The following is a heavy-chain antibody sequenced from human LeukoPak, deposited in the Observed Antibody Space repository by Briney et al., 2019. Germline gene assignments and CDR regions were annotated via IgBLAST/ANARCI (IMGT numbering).Heavy chain of an antibody. CDR1: GFTFSSYS. CDR2: ISTSSTYI. J-gene: IGHJ4*02. D-gene: IGHD1-20*01. CDR3: ARDPPFIIGTTFFDY. V-gene: IGHV3-21*01. Sequence: GGSLRLSCAASGFTFSSYSMNWVRQAPGKGLEWVSSISTSSTYIYYADSVKGPFTISRDNAKNSLYMQMNSLRAEDTAVYYCARDPPFIIGTTFFDYWGQGTLVTASS.